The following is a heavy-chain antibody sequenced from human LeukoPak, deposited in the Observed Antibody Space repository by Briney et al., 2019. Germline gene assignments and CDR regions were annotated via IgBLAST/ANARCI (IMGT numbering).Heavy chain of an antibody. V-gene: IGHV1-8*02. Sequence: ASVKVSCKDSGYTFTSYDINWVRQATGQGGEGMGWMNPNSGNTGYAQKFQGRGSITRNNAISTAYMELSRLREADTAVYYCPTVGWGSPNLVGYYYSYMDVWGKATTVTVSS. J-gene: IGHJ6*03. CDR3: PTVGWGSPNLVGYYYSYMDV. CDR1: GYTFTSYD. CDR2: MNPNSGNT. D-gene: IGHD2-15*01.